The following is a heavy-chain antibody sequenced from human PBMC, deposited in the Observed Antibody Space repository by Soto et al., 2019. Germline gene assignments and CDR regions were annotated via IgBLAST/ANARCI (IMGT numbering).Heavy chain of an antibody. CDR1: GFTFSSYG. V-gene: IGHV3-30*18. D-gene: IGHD3-22*01. Sequence: GGSLRLSCAAAGFTFSSYGMHWVRQAPGKGLEWVAVISYDGSNKYYADSVKGRFTISRDNSKNTLYLQMNSLRAEDTAVYYCAKEPSSYDSSGYYHPFAPYFDYWGQGTLVTVSS. CDR3: AKEPSSYDSSGYYHPFAPYFDY. CDR2: ISYDGSNK. J-gene: IGHJ4*02.